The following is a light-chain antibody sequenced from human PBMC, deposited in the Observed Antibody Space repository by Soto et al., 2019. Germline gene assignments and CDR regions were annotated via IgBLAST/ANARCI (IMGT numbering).Light chain of an antibody. J-gene: IGKJ2*01. CDR2: AAS. CDR3: QQLNSYPYT. Sequence: DIQLTQSPSFLSASVGDRVTITCRASQGINNYLAWYQQIPGKAPKLLIYAASTLQRGAPSRFSGSGSGTDFTLTISSLQPEDFATYSCQQLNSYPYTFGQGTKLEIK. CDR1: QGINNY. V-gene: IGKV1-9*01.